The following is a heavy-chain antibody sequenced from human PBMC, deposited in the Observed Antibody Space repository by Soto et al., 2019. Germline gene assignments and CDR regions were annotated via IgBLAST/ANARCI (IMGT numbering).Heavy chain of an antibody. CDR1: GGTFSSYA. CDR3: ARDLSYYDSSGYYYPFAFDI. D-gene: IGHD3-22*01. CDR2: IIPIFGTA. J-gene: IGHJ3*02. Sequence: QMQLVQSGAEVKKPGTSVKVSCKDSGGTFSSYAISCVLQAPGQGLKWIGVIIPIFGTANYAQKFQGRVTITADESTSTAYMELSSLRSEDTAVYYCARDLSYYDSSGYYYPFAFDIWGQGTMVTVSS. V-gene: IGHV1-69*01.